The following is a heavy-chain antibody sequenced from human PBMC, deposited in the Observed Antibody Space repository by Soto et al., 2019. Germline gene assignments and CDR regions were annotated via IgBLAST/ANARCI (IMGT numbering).Heavy chain of an antibody. V-gene: IGHV3-21*01. Sequence: EVQLVESGGGLVKPGGSLRLSCAAPGFTFSSYSMNWVRQAPGKGLEWVSSISSSSSYIYYADSVKGRFTISRDNAKNSLYLQMNSLRAEDTAVYYCARDQPGYSYGYGWGYWGQGTLVTVSS. CDR1: GFTFSSYS. CDR3: ARDQPGYSYGYGWGY. CDR2: ISSSSSYI. J-gene: IGHJ4*02. D-gene: IGHD5-18*01.